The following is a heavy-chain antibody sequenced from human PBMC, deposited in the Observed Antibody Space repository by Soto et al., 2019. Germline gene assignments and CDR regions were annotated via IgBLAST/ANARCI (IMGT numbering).Heavy chain of an antibody. CDR2: INQDGSER. CDR1: GLPFRKDW. CDR3: AVYGYGVSAEAY. V-gene: IGHV3-7*03. Sequence: GGSLRLSCAGSGLPFRKDWLSWVRQAPGKGLEWVANINQDGSERYYVDSVRGRFTISRDNVENSLYLQLNSLRPEDTAVYYCAVYGYGVSAEAYSVQGRRVTFDS. J-gene: IGHJ4*02. D-gene: IGHD4-17*01.